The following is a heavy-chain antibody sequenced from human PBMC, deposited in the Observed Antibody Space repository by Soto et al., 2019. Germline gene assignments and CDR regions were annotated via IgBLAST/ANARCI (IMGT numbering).Heavy chain of an antibody. V-gene: IGHV4-30-4*01. CDR3: ARERYDILTGYPDYYYYGMDV. CDR2: IYYSGST. CDR1: GGSISSGDYY. Sequence: SETLSLTCTVSGGSISSGDYYWSWIRQPPGKGLEWIGYIYYSGSTYYNPSLKSRVTISVDTSKNQFSLKLSSVTAADTAVYYCARERYDILTGYPDYYYYGMDVWGQGTTVTVSS. D-gene: IGHD3-9*01. J-gene: IGHJ6*02.